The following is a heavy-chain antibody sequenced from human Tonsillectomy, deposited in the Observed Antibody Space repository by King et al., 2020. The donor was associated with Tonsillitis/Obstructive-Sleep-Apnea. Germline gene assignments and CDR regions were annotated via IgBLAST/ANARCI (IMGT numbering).Heavy chain of an antibody. CDR3: ANRLHYRGNWDKGVLVM. D-gene: IGHD4-23*01. V-gene: IGHV2-5*02. CDR1: GFSLSTTDVG. CDR2: IYWDDDK. Sequence: ITLKESGPTLVKPTQTLTLTCTFSGFSLSTTDVGVGWIRQPPGKALEWLAVIYWDDDKRYNPSLRSRLTITKDTSKNQVVLTMTNMDPVDTGTYYCANRLHYRGNWDKGVLVMWGGGTVLTVSS. J-gene: IGHJ3*02.